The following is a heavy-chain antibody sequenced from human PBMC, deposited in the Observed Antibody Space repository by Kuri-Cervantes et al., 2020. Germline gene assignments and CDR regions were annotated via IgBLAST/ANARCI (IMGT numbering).Heavy chain of an antibody. J-gene: IGHJ6*02. CDR2: MNPNSGNT. V-gene: IGHV1-8*02. CDR3: ARGIRVKLMDV. Sequence: ASVKVSCKASGYTFTSYGISWVRQATGQGLEWMGWMNPNSGNTGYAQKFQGRVTMTRNTSISTAYMELSSLRSEDTAVYYCARGIRVKLMDVWGQGTTVTVSS. D-gene: IGHD3-10*01. CDR1: GYTFTSYG.